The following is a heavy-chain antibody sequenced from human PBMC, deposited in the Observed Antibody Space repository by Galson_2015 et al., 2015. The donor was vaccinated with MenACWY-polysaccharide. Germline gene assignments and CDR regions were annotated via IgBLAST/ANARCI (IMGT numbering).Heavy chain of an antibody. CDR3: ANDHPSRGWPAFDS. J-gene: IGHJ4*02. Sequence: SLRLSCAASGFAVSSRAMSWVRQAPGKEPEWIAAITNNAGKTYYAHSVMGRFTISRDSSSNTASLQMNSLRVEDTAVYFCANDHPSRGWPAFDSWGQGTLVAVSS. V-gene: IGHV3-23*01. CDR1: GFAVSSRA. CDR2: ITNNAGKT. D-gene: IGHD6-19*01.